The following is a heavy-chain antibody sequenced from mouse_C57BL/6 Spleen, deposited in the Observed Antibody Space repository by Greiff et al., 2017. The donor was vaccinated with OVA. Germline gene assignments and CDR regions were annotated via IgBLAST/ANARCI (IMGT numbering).Heavy chain of an antibody. Sequence: VQLQQSGPELVKPGASVKISCKASGYTFTDYYMNWVKQSHGKSLEWIGDINPNNGGTSYNQKFKGKATLTVDKSSSTAYMELRSLTSEDSAVYYCARRPSQFFDYWGQGTTLTVSS. CDR1: GYTFTDYY. V-gene: IGHV1-26*01. J-gene: IGHJ2*01. CDR2: INPNNGGT. CDR3: ARRPSQFFDY.